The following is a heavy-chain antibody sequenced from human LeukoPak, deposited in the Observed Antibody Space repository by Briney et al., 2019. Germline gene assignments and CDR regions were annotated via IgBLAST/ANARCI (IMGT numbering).Heavy chain of an antibody. CDR2: INHSGST. J-gene: IGHJ4*02. V-gene: IGHV4-34*01. Sequence: SETLSLTCTVSGGSISSYYWSWIRQPPGKGLEWIGEINHSGSTNYNPSLKSRVTISVDTSKNQFSLKLSSVAAADTAVYYCARLLPTGTTGYWGQGTLVTVSS. CDR3: ARLLPTGTTGY. D-gene: IGHD1-7*01. CDR1: GGSISSYY.